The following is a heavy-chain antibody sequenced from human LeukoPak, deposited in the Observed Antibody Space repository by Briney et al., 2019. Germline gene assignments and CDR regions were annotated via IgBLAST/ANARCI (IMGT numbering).Heavy chain of an antibody. CDR1: GGSISSYY. J-gene: IGHJ3*02. V-gene: IGHV4-59*01. CDR3: ARVSLDYGDYVSCAFDI. D-gene: IGHD4-17*01. Sequence: PSETLSLTCTVSGGSISSYYWSWIRQPPGKGLEWIGYIYYSGSTNYNPSLKSRVTISVDTSKNQFSLKLNSVTAADTAVYYCARVSLDYGDYVSCAFDIWGQGTMVTVSS. CDR2: IYYSGST.